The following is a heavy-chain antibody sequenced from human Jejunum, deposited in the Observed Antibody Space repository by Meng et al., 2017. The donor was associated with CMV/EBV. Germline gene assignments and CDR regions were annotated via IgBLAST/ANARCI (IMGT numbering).Heavy chain of an antibody. D-gene: IGHD3-10*01. J-gene: IGHJ4*02. CDR1: RFTVRSTY. V-gene: IGHV3-66*02. CDR3: ARDEYGSGSCLDY. CDR2: IYSGGTT. Sequence: SRFTVRSTYMNCVRQAPGKGLEWVSIIYSGGTTYYADSVKGRFTISRDNSNNILYLQMNSLTPEDTAVYFCARDEYGSGSCLDYWGQGTRVTVSS.